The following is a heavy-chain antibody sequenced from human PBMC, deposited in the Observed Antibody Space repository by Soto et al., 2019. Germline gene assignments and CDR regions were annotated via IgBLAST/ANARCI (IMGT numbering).Heavy chain of an antibody. CDR2: IYSGGST. Sequence: GGSLRLSCAASGFTVSSNYMSWVRQAPGKGLEWVPVIYSGGSTYYADSVKGRFTISRHNSKNTLYLQMNILRAEDTAVYYCAREQTGTPYCYYGMDVWGQGTTVTVSS. J-gene: IGHJ6*02. V-gene: IGHV3-53*04. D-gene: IGHD7-27*01. CDR1: GFTVSSNY. CDR3: AREQTGTPYCYYGMDV.